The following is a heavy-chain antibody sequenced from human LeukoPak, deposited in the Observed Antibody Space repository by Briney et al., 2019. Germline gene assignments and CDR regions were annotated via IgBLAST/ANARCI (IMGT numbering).Heavy chain of an antibody. CDR2: IKSKTDGGTT. CDR1: GFTFSNAW. CDR3: TTLRFLEWLLFDY. V-gene: IGHV3-15*01. J-gene: IGHJ4*02. Sequence: PGGSLRLSCAASGFTFSNAWMSWVRQAPGKGLEWVGRIKSKTDGGTTDYAAPVKGRFTISRDDSKNTLYLLMNSLKTEDTAVYYCTTLRFLEWLLFDYWGQGTLVTVSS. D-gene: IGHD3-3*01.